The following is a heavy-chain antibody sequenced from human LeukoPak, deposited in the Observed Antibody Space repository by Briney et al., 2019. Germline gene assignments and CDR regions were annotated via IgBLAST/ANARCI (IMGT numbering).Heavy chain of an antibody. D-gene: IGHD2-2*01. J-gene: IGHJ4*02. CDR2: IKSDGSST. CDR3: VSFYETY. V-gene: IGHV3-74*01. CDR1: GFTFSNYW. Sequence: PGGSLRLSCAASGFTFSNYWMHWVRQAPGEALMWVSRIKSDGSSTTYADSVKGRFTISKDNAKNTVYLQMNNLRAEDTAVYYCVSFYETYWGRGTLVTVSS.